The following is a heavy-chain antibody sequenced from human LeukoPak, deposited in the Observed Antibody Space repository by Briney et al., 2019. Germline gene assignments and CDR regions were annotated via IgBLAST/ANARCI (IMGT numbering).Heavy chain of an antibody. CDR1: GGSFSGYY. J-gene: IGHJ4*02. V-gene: IGHV4-34*01. CDR2: INHSGST. CDR3: ARGLVGYDYVWGSYRPRRYYFDY. Sequence: SETLSLTCAVYGGSFSGYYWSWIRQPPGKGLEWIGEINHSGSTNYNPSLTSRVTISVDTSKNQFSLKLSSVTAADTAVYYCARGLVGYDYVWGSYRPRRYYFDYWGQGTLVTVSS. D-gene: IGHD3-16*02.